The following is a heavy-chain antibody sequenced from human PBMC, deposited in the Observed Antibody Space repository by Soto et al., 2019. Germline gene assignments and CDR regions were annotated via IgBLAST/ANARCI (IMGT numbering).Heavy chain of an antibody. Sequence: VGSLRLSCAASGFTFSSYAMSWVRQAPGKGLEWVSAISGSGGSTYYADSVKGRFTISRDNSKNTLYLQMNSLRAEDTAVYYCATYDFWSGYYSPDFDYWGQGTLVTVSS. D-gene: IGHD3-3*01. J-gene: IGHJ4*02. V-gene: IGHV3-23*01. CDR1: GFTFSSYA. CDR2: ISGSGGST. CDR3: ATYDFWSGYYSPDFDY.